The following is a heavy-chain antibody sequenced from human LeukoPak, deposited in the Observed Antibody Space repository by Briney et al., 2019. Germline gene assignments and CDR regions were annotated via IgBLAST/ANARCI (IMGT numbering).Heavy chain of an antibody. J-gene: IGHJ4*02. CDR1: GGSFSGYY. CDR3: ARGGLLSPFDY. Sequence: SETLSLTCAVYGGSFSGYYWSWIRQPPGKGLEWIGEINHSGSTNYNPSLKSRVTISVDTSKNQFSLKLSSVTAADTAVYYCARGGLLSPFDYWGQGTLVTVSS. CDR2: INHSGST. D-gene: IGHD2-15*01. V-gene: IGHV4-34*01.